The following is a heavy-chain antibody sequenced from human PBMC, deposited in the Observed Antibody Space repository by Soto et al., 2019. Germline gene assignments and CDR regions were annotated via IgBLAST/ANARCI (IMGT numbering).Heavy chain of an antibody. J-gene: IGHJ5*02. Sequence: SETLSLTCTVSGDSISNYYWSWIRQPPGKGLEWIGYIHYSGGSTNYNPSLKSRVTISVDTSKKQVSLKLSSVTAADTAVYYCARGAGNGVGRVWYWFDPWGQGTLVTVS. CDR2: IHYSGGST. CDR1: GDSISNYY. D-gene: IGHD1-1*01. V-gene: IGHV4-59*01. CDR3: ARGAGNGVGRVWYWFDP.